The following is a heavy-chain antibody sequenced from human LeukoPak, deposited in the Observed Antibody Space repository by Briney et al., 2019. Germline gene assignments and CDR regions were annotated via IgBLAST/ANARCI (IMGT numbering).Heavy chain of an antibody. Sequence: ASVKVSCKASGYTFTSYDINWVRQATGQGLEWMGWMNPNSGNTGYAQKFQGRVTITADKSTSTAYMELSSLRSEDTAVYYCARGITSGPYYYYYMDVWGKGTTVTVSS. J-gene: IGHJ6*03. CDR1: GYTFTSYD. D-gene: IGHD3-3*01. CDR3: ARGITSGPYYYYYMDV. V-gene: IGHV1-8*01. CDR2: MNPNSGNT.